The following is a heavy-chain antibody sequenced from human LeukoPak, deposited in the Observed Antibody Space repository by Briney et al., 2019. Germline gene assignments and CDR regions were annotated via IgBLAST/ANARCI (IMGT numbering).Heavy chain of an antibody. D-gene: IGHD1-26*01. CDR2: ISPYNGNT. J-gene: IGHJ4*02. CDR1: GYTFTIYG. CDR3: ARVVGLNEWEPHY. V-gene: IGHV1-18*01. Sequence: RASVKVSCKTSGYTFTIYGVSWVRQAPGPRLEWMGWISPYNGNTDYAQKLQGRVTMTTDTSTSTAYMELRSLTSDDTAVYYCARVVGLNEWEPHYWGQGTLVSVSS.